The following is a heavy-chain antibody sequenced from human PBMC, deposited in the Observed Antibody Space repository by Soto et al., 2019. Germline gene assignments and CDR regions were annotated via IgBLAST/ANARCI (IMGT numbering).Heavy chain of an antibody. J-gene: IGHJ5*02. D-gene: IGHD3-3*01. CDR2: ISYDGSNK. CDR3: AKVFFDADP. V-gene: IGHV3-30*18. Sequence: QVQLVESGGGVVQPGRSLRLSCAASGFTFSSYGMHWVRQAPGKGLEWVAVISYDGSNKYYADSVKGRFTISRDNSKNTLYLRMTSLRAEDKAVYYCAKVFFDADPWGQGTLVTVSS. CDR1: GFTFSSYG.